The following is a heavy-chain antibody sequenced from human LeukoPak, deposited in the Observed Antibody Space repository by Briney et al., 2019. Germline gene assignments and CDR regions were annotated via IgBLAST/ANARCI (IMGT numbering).Heavy chain of an antibody. Sequence: ASVKVSCKASGYTFTSYAMHWVRPAPGQRLEWMGWINAGNGNTKYSQKFQGRVTITRDTSASTAYMELSSLRSEDTAVYYCARGRISRFWFDPWGQGTLVTVSS. CDR3: ARGRISRFWFDP. CDR2: INAGNGNT. V-gene: IGHV1-3*01. J-gene: IGHJ5*02. CDR1: GYTFTSYA. D-gene: IGHD2-15*01.